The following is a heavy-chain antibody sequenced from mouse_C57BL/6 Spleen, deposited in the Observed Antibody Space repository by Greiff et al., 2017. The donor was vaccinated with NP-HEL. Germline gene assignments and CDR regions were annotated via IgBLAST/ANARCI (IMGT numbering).Heavy chain of an antibody. CDR3: AYTTVVPYWYFDV. J-gene: IGHJ1*03. CDR2: VYPYNGGT. D-gene: IGHD1-1*01. CDR1: GFTFTDYY. Sequence: EVQVVESGPVLVKPGPSVKISCKASGFTFTDYYMHWVKQSHGKSLEWIGLVYPYNGGTSYNQKFKGKATLTVDTSSSTAYMELNSLTSEDSAVYYCAYTTVVPYWYFDVWGTGTTVTVSS. V-gene: IGHV1-36*01.